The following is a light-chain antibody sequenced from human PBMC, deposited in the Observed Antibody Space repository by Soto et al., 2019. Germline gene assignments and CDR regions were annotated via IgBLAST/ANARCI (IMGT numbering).Light chain of an antibody. CDR1: SSNIGAGYD. J-gene: IGLJ3*02. CDR3: HSYDSSLSAVV. CDR2: SNN. Sequence: QSVLTQPPAVSGAPGQRVTISCTGTSSNIGAGYDVHWYQQLPGKAPTLLIYSNNDRPSGVPDRFSGSKSGTSASLAITGLQADDEADYYCHSYDSSLSAVVFGGGTKLTVL. V-gene: IGLV1-40*01.